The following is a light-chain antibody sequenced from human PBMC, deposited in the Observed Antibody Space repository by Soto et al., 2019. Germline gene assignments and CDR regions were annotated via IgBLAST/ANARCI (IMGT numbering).Light chain of an antibody. CDR3: QQYNDWPEGT. Sequence: ETVMTQSPATLSVSPGGRATLSCRASQSVSSNLAWYQQKPGQAPRLLIYGASTRATGVPARFGGSGSGTVFTLTISSLQSEDSAVYYCQQYNDWPEGTFGQGTKLDIK. J-gene: IGKJ2*01. V-gene: IGKV3-15*01. CDR1: QSVSSN. CDR2: GAS.